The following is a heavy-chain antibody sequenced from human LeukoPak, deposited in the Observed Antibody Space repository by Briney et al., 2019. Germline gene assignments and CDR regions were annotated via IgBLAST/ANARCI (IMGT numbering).Heavy chain of an antibody. CDR1: GFTFSSYA. CDR3: AKYKQEHRLQWLVRFYYYGMDV. CDR2: ISGSGGST. V-gene: IGHV3-23*01. J-gene: IGHJ6*02. Sequence: GGSLRLSCAASGFTFSSYAMSWVRQAPGKGLEWVSAISGSGGSTYYADSVKGRFTISTDNSTNTLYLQMNSLRAEDTAVYYCAKYKQEHRLQWLVRFYYYGMDVWGQGTTVTVSS. D-gene: IGHD6-19*01.